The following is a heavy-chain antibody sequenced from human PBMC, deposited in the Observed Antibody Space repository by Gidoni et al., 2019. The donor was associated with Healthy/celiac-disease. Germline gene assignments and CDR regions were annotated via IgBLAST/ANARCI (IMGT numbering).Heavy chain of an antibody. Sequence: EVQLVESGGGVVRPGGSLRLSCAASGFTFDDYGMSWVRQAPGKGLEWVSGINWNGGSTGYADSVKGRFTISRDNAKNSLYLQMNSLRAEDTALYHCARDLPDYGGTEGDNWFDPWGQGTLVTVSS. V-gene: IGHV3-20*01. J-gene: IGHJ5*02. D-gene: IGHD4-17*01. CDR1: GFTFDDYG. CDR3: ARDLPDYGGTEGDNWFDP. CDR2: INWNGGST.